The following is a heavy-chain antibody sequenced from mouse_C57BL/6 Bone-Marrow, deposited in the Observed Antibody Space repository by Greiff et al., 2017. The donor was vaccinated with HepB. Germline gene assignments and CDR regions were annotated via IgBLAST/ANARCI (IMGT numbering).Heavy chain of an antibody. V-gene: IGHV1-55*01. Sequence: QVQLQQPGAELVKPGASVKMSCKASGYTFTSYWITWVKQRPGQGLEWIGDIYPGSGSTNYNEKFKSKATLTVDTSSSTAYMQLSSLTSEDSAVYYCARGDSNYVGYWYFDVWGTGTTVTVSS. D-gene: IGHD2-5*01. CDR2: IYPGSGST. J-gene: IGHJ1*03. CDR3: ARGDSNYVGYWYFDV. CDR1: GYTFTSYW.